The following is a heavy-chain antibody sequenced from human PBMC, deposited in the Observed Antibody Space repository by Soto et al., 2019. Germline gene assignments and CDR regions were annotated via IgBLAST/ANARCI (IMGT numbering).Heavy chain of an antibody. D-gene: IGHD2-2*01. CDR3: ARLAGYCSSTSCYRGLDYYYYMDV. V-gene: IGHV5-51*01. Sequence: GESLKISCKGSGYSFTSYWIGWVRQMPGKGLEWMGIIYPGDSDTRYSPSFQGQVTISADKSISTAYLQWSSLKASDTAMYYCARLAGYCSSTSCYRGLDYYYYMDVWGKGTTVTVSS. CDR1: GYSFTSYW. CDR2: IYPGDSDT. J-gene: IGHJ6*03.